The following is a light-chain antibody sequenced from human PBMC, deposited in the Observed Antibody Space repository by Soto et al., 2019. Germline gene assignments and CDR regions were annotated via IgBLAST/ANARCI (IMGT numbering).Light chain of an antibody. CDR3: SSYTSSSTWV. CDR2: EVT. Sequence: QSALTQPASVSGSPGQSITLSCTGTSSDVGGYNYVSWYQHHPGKAPKLMIYEVTNRPSGVSDRFSGSKSGNTASLTISGLQAEDEADYYCSSYTSSSTWVFGGGTKLTVL. V-gene: IGLV2-14*01. CDR1: SSDVGGYNY. J-gene: IGLJ3*02.